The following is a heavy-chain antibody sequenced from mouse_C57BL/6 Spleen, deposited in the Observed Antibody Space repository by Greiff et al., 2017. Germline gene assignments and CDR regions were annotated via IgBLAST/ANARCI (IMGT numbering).Heavy chain of an antibody. Sequence: VQLQQSGAELARPGASVKLSCKASGYTFTSYGISWVKQRTGQGLEWIGEIYPRSGNTYYNEKFKGKATLTADKSSSTAYMELRSLTSEDSAVYFCARGEDIYDGYYGVWGTGTTGTVSS. CDR2: IYPRSGNT. D-gene: IGHD2-3*01. J-gene: IGHJ1*03. V-gene: IGHV1-81*01. CDR1: GYTFTSYG. CDR3: ARGEDIYDGYYGV.